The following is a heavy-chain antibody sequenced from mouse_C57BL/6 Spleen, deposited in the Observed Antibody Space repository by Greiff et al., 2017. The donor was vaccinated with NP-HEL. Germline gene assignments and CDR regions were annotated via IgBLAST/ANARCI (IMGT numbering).Heavy chain of an antibody. Sequence: EVKLMESGGGLVQSGRSLRLSCATSGFTFSDFYMEWVRQAPGKGLEWIAASRNKANDYTTEYSASVKGRFIVSRDTSQSILYLQMNALRAEDTAMYYCARDAAPHLPYAMDYWGQGTSVTVSS. D-gene: IGHD2-1*01. CDR2: SRNKANDYTT. CDR1: GFTFSDFY. J-gene: IGHJ4*01. V-gene: IGHV7-1*01. CDR3: ARDAAPHLPYAMDY.